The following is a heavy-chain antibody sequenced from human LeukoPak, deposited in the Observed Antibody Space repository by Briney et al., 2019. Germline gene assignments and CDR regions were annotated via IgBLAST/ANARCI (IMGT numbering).Heavy chain of an antibody. D-gene: IGHD6-19*01. CDR3: ARSVAGKYIDY. Sequence: GESLKISCKGSGYSFTGYWIGWVRQMPGKGLEWMGIIYPGDSDTRYSPSFQGQVTTSGDRSISTAYLQWSSLKASDTAMYYCARSVAGKYIDYWGQGTLVTVSS. V-gene: IGHV5-51*01. CDR2: IYPGDSDT. CDR1: GYSFTGYW. J-gene: IGHJ4*02.